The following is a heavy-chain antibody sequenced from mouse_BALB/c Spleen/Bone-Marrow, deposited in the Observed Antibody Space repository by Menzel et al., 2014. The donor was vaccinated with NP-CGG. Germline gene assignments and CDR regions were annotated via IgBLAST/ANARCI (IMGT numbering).Heavy chain of an antibody. CDR1: GFDFSRYW. Sequence: EVQVVESGGGLVQPGGSLKLSCAASGFDFSRYWMNWVRQAPGKGLEWIGEINPDSSTINYTPSLKDKFIISRDNAKNTLYLQMSKVRSEDTALYYCVREGHWAWFVYWGQGTLVTVSA. CDR3: VREGHWAWFVY. D-gene: IGHD4-1*01. CDR2: INPDSSTI. V-gene: IGHV4-1*02. J-gene: IGHJ3*01.